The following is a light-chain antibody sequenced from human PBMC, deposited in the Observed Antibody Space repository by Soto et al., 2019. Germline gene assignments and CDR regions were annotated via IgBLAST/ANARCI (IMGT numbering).Light chain of an antibody. J-gene: IGLJ2*01. CDR2: EGS. Sequence: QSVLTQPASVSGSPGQSITISCTGTSSDVGSDNLVSWYQQHPGKAPKLMIYEGSKRPSGVSNRFSGPKSGNTASLTISGLQAEDEADYYCCSYAGSSTAIFGGGTKVTVL. V-gene: IGLV2-23*01. CDR1: SSDVGSDNL. CDR3: CSYAGSSTAI.